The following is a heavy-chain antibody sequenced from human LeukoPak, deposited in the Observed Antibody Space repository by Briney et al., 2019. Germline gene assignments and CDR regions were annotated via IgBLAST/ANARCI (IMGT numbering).Heavy chain of an antibody. D-gene: IGHD6-19*01. CDR1: GFTFSSYW. V-gene: IGHV3-7*01. CDR2: IKQDGSEK. J-gene: IGHJ5*02. CDR3: AREATVKSSGWYNWFDP. Sequence: GGSLRLSCAASGFTFSSYWMSWVRQAPGKGLEWVANIKQDGSEKYYVDSVKGRFTISRDNAKNSLYLQMNSLRAEDTAVYYCAREATVKSSGWYNWFDPWGQGTLVTVSS.